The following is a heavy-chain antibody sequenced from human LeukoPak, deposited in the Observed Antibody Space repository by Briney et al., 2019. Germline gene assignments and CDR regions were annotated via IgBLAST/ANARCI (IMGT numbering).Heavy chain of an antibody. J-gene: IGHJ4*02. CDR3: AREQQWLVAPDY. Sequence: GGSLRLSCAASGFTFSSYAMSWVRQAPGKGLEWVSAISGSGGSTYYADSVKGRFTISRDNAKSSLYLQMDSLRAEDTAVYYCAREQQWLVAPDYWGQGTLVTVSS. V-gene: IGHV3-23*01. CDR2: ISGSGGST. CDR1: GFTFSSYA. D-gene: IGHD6-19*01.